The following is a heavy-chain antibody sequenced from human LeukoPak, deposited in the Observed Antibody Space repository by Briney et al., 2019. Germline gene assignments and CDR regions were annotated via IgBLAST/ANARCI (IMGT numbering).Heavy chain of an antibody. Sequence: SETLSLTCAVSGGSISSGGYSWSWIRQPPGRGLEWIGYIYHSGSTYYNPSLKSRVTISVDRSKNQFSLKLSSVTAADTAVYYCARGRPRITMIVVVIRVWNWFDPWGQGTLVTVSS. D-gene: IGHD3-22*01. CDR2: IYHSGST. V-gene: IGHV4-30-2*01. CDR1: GGSISSGGYS. J-gene: IGHJ5*02. CDR3: ARGRPRITMIVVVIRVWNWFDP.